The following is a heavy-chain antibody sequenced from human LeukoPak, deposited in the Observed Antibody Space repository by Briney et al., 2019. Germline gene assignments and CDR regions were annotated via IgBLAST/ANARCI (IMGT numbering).Heavy chain of an antibody. CDR1: GYTFTSYA. V-gene: IGHV1-3*01. CDR3: ARVSTVGATLGGLDY. D-gene: IGHD1-26*01. J-gene: IGHJ4*02. Sequence: ASVKVSCTASGYTFTSYAMHWVRQAPGQRLKWMGWINAGNGNTKYSQKFQGRVTITRDTSASTAYMELSSLRSEDTAVYYCARVSTVGATLGGLDYWGQGTLVTVSS. CDR2: INAGNGNT.